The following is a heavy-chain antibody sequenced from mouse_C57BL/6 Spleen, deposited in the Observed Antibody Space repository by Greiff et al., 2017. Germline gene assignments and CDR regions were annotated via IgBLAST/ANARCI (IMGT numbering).Heavy chain of an antibody. CDR1: GYAFTNYL. J-gene: IGHJ3*01. D-gene: IGHD1-1*01. CDR2: INPGSGGT. Sequence: VKLLESGAELVRPGTSVKVSCKASGYAFTNYLIEWVKQRPGQGLEWIGVINPGSGGTNYKEKFKGKATLTTDKSSSTAYMQLSSLTSEDSAVYFCASSHGSRYFAYWGQGTLVTVSA. CDR3: ASSHGSRYFAY. V-gene: IGHV1-54*01.